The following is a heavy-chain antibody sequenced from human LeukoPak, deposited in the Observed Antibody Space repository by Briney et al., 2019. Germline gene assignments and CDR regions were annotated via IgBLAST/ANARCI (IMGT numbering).Heavy chain of an antibody. D-gene: IGHD3-22*01. Sequence: SSVKVSCKASVGTFSSYAISWVRQAPGQGLEWMGRIIPILGIANYAQKFQGRVTITADKSTSTAYMELSSLRSEDTAVYYCARVVGSYYYDSSGYSEDYWGQGTLVTVSS. J-gene: IGHJ4*02. CDR2: IIPILGIA. CDR3: ARVVGSYYYDSSGYSEDY. V-gene: IGHV1-69*04. CDR1: VGTFSSYA.